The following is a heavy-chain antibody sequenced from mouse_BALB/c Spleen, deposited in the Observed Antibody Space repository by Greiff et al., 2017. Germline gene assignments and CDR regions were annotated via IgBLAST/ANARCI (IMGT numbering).Heavy chain of an antibody. CDR3: ARSPYYYGSDAMDY. Sequence: EVQGVESGGGLVQPGGSRKLSCAASGFTFSSFGMHWVRQAPEKGLEWVAYISSGSSTIYYADTVKGRFTISRDNPKNTLFLQMTSLRSEDTAMYDCARSPYYYGSDAMDYWGQGTSVTVSS. J-gene: IGHJ4*01. V-gene: IGHV5-17*02. CDR2: ISSGSSTI. D-gene: IGHD1-1*01. CDR1: GFTFSSFG.